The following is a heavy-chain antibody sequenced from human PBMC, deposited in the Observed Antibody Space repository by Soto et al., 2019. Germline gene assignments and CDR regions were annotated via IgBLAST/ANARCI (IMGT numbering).Heavy chain of an antibody. J-gene: IGHJ3*02. CDR3: ARKSYYDTSAFDI. CDR1: GGTFSSYA. D-gene: IGHD3-22*01. Sequence: GASVKVSCKASGGTFSSYAISWVRQAPGQGLEWMGGIIPIFGTANYAQKFQGRVTITADESTSTAYMELSSLRSEDTAVYYCARKSYYDTSAFDIWGKGTMVIVSS. CDR2: IIPIFGTA. V-gene: IGHV1-69*13.